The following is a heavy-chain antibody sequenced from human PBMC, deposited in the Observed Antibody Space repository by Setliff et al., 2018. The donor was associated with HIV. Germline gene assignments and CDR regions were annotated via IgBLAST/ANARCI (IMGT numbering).Heavy chain of an antibody. Sequence: GGSLRLSCAASGFTFSSYEMTWVRQAPGKGLEWVSYISRSGNTIYYADSVKGRFTISRDNAKNSLFLQMNSLRAEDTAIYYCARLMYSSGPGSFDYWGQGTLVTVSS. J-gene: IGHJ4*02. CDR2: ISRSGNTI. D-gene: IGHD6-19*01. CDR3: ARLMYSSGPGSFDY. CDR1: GFTFSSYE. V-gene: IGHV3-48*03.